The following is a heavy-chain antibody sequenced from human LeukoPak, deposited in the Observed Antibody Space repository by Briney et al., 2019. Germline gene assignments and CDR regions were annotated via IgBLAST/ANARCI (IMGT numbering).Heavy chain of an antibody. Sequence: GGSLRLSCAASGFTFSSYSMNWVRQAPGKGLEWVSSISSSSSYIYYADSVKGRFTISRDNAKNSLYLQMNSLRAEDTAVYYCARSGLTMVRGVIDYWGQGTLVTVSP. CDR1: GFTFSSYS. V-gene: IGHV3-21*01. CDR3: ARSGLTMVRGVIDY. J-gene: IGHJ4*02. D-gene: IGHD3-10*01. CDR2: ISSSSSYI.